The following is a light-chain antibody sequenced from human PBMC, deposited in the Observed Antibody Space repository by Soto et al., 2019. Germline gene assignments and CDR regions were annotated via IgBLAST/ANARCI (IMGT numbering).Light chain of an antibody. Sequence: QSVLTQPPSVSGAPGQRVTISCTGSSSNIGAGYDVHWYQQLPGTAPKLLIYGNSNRPSGVPDRFSDSKSGTSASLAITGLQAEDEADYYCQSYDSSLRGPFYVFGTGTKLTVL. CDR2: GNS. CDR3: QSYDSSLRGPFYV. J-gene: IGLJ1*01. V-gene: IGLV1-40*01. CDR1: SSNIGAGYD.